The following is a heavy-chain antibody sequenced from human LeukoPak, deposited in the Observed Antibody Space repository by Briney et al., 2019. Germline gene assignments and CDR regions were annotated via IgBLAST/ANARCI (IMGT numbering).Heavy chain of an antibody. J-gene: IGHJ3*02. V-gene: IGHV5-51*01. CDR3: ATTRGSGSHFDAFDI. CDR1: GSSFTNYW. CDR2: IYPGDSDT. Sequence: GESLKISCQGSGSSFTNYWIGWVRQMPGKGLEWMGTIYPGDSDTRYSPSFQGQVTISADKSITTAFLQWSGLEASDTAIYYCATTRGSGSHFDAFDIWGQGTMVTVSS. D-gene: IGHD3-10*01.